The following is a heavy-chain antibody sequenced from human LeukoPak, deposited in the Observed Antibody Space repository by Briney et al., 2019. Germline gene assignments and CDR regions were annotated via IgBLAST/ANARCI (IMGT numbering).Heavy chain of an antibody. CDR2: INPNSGGT. D-gene: IGHD3-22*01. Sequence: ASVMVSCKASGYTFTAYYMHWVRQAPGQGLEWMGWINPNSGGTNYAQKFQGRVTMTRDTSISTAYMELSRLRSDDTAVYYCARDRIYYDSSGYLAPWGQGTLVTVSS. V-gene: IGHV1-2*02. CDR1: GYTFTAYY. J-gene: IGHJ4*02. CDR3: ARDRIYYDSSGYLAP.